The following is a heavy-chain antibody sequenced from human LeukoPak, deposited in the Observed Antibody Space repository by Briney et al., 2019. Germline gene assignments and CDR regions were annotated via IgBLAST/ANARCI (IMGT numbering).Heavy chain of an antibody. CDR2: ISGSGGST. V-gene: IGHV3-23*01. D-gene: IGHD2-21*02. J-gene: IGHJ1*01. Sequence: GGSLRLSCAASGFTFSSYAMSWVRQAPGKGLEWVSAISGSGGSTYYADSVKGRFTISRDNSKNTLYLQMNSLRAEDTAVYYCARVYCGGDCYSTEFFQGWGQGTLVTVSS. CDR3: ARVYCGGDCYSTEFFQG. CDR1: GFTFSSYA.